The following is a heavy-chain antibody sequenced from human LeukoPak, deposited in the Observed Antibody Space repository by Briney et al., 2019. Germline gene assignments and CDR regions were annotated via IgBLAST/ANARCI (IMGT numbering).Heavy chain of an antibody. Sequence: SETLSLTCTVSDGSITNYYWSWIRQPPGEGLEWTGYTHYIESTTYNPSLKSRVTMSVDTSKHQISLKLSFVTAADTAVYYCARNPTVATSRSWFDPWGQGTLVTVSS. CDR2: THYIEST. CDR1: DGSITNYY. D-gene: IGHD6-19*01. V-gene: IGHV4-59*12. CDR3: ARNPTVATSRSWFDP. J-gene: IGHJ5*02.